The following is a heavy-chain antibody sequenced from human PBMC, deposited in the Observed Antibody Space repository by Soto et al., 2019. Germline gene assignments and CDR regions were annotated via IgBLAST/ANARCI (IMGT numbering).Heavy chain of an antibody. CDR2: IRQDGTET. V-gene: IGHV3-7*03. J-gene: IGHJ4*01. CDR3: VGGAGWELDY. Sequence: EAQLVESGGGLVQPGGSLRLSCAASGFTFSTYWMNWVRQAPGMGLEWLAIIRQDGTETHYVDSVKGRFTISRDNTKNSLXLXXXXXXADDTAVYYCVGGAGWELDYWGQGTLVTVSS. CDR1: GFTFSTYW. D-gene: IGHD1-26*01.